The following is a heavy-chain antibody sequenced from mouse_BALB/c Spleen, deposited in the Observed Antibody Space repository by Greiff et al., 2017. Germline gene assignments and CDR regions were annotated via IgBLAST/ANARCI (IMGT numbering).Heavy chain of an antibody. J-gene: IGHJ2*01. CDR3: ARDRFSFDY. V-gene: IGHV7-3*02. Sequence: EVKLMESGGGLVQPGGSLRLSCATSGFTFTDYYMSWVRQPPGKALEWLGFIRNKANGYTTEYSASVKGRFTISRDNSQSILYLQMNTLRAEDSATYYCARDRFSFDYWGQGTTLTVSS. CDR2: IRNKANGYTT. CDR1: GFTFTDYY.